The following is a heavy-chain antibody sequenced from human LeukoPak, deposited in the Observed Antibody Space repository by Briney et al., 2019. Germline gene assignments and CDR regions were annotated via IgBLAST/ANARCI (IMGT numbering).Heavy chain of an antibody. V-gene: IGHV3-74*01. CDR3: ARLGGYCSGGSCQIDY. D-gene: IGHD2-15*01. J-gene: IGHJ4*02. Sequence: GGSLRLSCAASGSTFSSYWMHWVRQAPGKGLVWVSRINSDGSSTSYADSVKGRFTISRDNAKNTLYLQMNSLRAEDTAVYYCARLGGYCSGGSCQIDYWGQGTLVTVSS. CDR2: INSDGSST. CDR1: GSTFSSYW.